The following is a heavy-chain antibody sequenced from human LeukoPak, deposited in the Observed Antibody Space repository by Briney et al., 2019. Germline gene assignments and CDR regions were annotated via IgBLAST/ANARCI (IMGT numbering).Heavy chain of an antibody. CDR3: VLGAAMSTVDY. Sequence: PSETLSLTCTVSGGSISSGGYYWSWIRQHPGKGLEWIGYIYYSGSTYYNPSLKSRVTISVDTSKNQFSLKLSSVTAADTAVYYCVLGAAMSTVDYWGQGTLVTVSS. CDR1: GGSISSGGYY. D-gene: IGHD2-2*01. V-gene: IGHV4-31*03. CDR2: IYYSGST. J-gene: IGHJ4*02.